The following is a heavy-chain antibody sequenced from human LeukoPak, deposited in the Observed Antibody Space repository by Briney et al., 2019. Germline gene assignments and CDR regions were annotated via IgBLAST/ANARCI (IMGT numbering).Heavy chain of an antibody. Sequence: ASVKVSCKASGYTFTSYGISWVRQAPGQGLEWMGWISAYNGNTNYAQKLQGRVTMTTETSTSTANMELRSLRSDDTAVYYCARLVATIYFDYWGQGTLVTVSS. CDR2: ISAYNGNT. CDR3: ARLVATIYFDY. J-gene: IGHJ4*02. D-gene: IGHD5-12*01. V-gene: IGHV1-18*01. CDR1: GYTFTSYG.